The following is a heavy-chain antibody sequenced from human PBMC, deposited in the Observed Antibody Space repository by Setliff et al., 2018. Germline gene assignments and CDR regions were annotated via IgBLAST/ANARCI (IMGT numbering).Heavy chain of an antibody. D-gene: IGHD2-8*01. Sequence: ASVKVSCKASGYTFNNYGVAWVRQAPGQGLDWMGWVTIYNGNTKCAQNLQGRLTLSTDRSTSTVYMELGSLTTDDTAIYYCLRLVRYCTTIACHRTLGEEVWGQGTLVTAPQ. CDR2: VTIYNGNT. V-gene: IGHV1-18*01. J-gene: IGHJ4*02. CDR3: LRLVRYCTTIACHRTLGEEV. CDR1: GYTFNNYG.